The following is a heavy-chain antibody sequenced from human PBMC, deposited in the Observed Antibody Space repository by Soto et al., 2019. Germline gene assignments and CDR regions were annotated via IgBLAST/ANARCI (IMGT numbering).Heavy chain of an antibody. J-gene: IGHJ4*02. D-gene: IGHD3-10*01. Sequence: GASVKVSCKASGGTFSSYTISWVRQAPGQGLEWMGIINPSGGSTSYAQKFQGRVTMTRDTSTSTVYMELSSLRSEDTAVYYCARDMLDYYGSGSFDYWGQGTLVTVSS. CDR1: GGTFSSYT. CDR2: INPSGGST. V-gene: IGHV1-46*01. CDR3: ARDMLDYYGSGSFDY.